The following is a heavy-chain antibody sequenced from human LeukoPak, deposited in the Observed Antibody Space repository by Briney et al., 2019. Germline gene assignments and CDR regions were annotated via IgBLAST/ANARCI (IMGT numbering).Heavy chain of an antibody. CDR1: GGSISSYY. Sequence: SETLSLTCTVSGGSISSYYWSWIRQPAGKGLEWIGRIYTSGSSNYNPSLKSRVTMSVDTSKNQFSLNLTSVTAADTAVYYCAREEPTERYFQHWGQGTLVTVSS. CDR3: AREEPTERYFQH. V-gene: IGHV4-4*07. D-gene: IGHD1-14*01. CDR2: IYTSGSS. J-gene: IGHJ1*01.